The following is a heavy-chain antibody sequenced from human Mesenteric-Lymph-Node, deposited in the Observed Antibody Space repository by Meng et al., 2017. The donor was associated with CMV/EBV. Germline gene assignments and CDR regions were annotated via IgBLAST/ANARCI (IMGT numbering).Heavy chain of an antibody. J-gene: IGHJ4*02. CDR2: ISSSSFI. V-gene: IGHV3-21*01. D-gene: IGHD1-26*01. CDR1: GFTFSSYA. Sequence: GESLKISCAASGFTFSSYAMSWVRQAPGKGLEWVSSISSSSFIYYADSVKGRFTISRDNAKNSLYLQMNSLRAEDTDVYYCAREGVGATTYSLYYFDYWGQGTLVTVSS. CDR3: AREGVGATTYSLYYFDY.